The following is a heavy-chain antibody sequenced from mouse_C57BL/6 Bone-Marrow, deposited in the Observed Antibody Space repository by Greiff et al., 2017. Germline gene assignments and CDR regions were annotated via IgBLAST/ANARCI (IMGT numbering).Heavy chain of an antibody. CDR1: GYTFTDYY. Sequence: VQLQQSGPELVKPGASVKISCKASGYTFTDYYMNWVKQSHGKSLEWIGDINPNNGGTSYNQKFKGKATLTVDKSSSTAYMELRSLTSEDSAVYYCARVYYSTVYAMDYWGQGTSVTVSS. J-gene: IGHJ4*01. CDR2: INPNNGGT. CDR3: ARVYYSTVYAMDY. V-gene: IGHV1-26*01. D-gene: IGHD2-5*01.